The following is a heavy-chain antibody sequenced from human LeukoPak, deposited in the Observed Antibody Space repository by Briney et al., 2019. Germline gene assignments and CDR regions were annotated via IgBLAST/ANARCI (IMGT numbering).Heavy chain of an antibody. J-gene: IGHJ4*02. D-gene: IGHD2-15*01. CDR2: ISWNSGSI. CDR3: ARVYRVVVAAYDY. CDR1: GFTFDDYA. V-gene: IGHV3-9*01. Sequence: PGRSLRLSCAASGFTFDDYAMHWVRQAPGKGLEWVSGISWNSGSIGYADSVKGRFTISRDNAKNTLYLQMNSLRAEDTAVYYCARVYRVVVAAYDYWGQGTLVTVSS.